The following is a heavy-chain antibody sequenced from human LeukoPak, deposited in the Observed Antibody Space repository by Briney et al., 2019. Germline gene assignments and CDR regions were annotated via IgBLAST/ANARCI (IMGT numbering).Heavy chain of an antibody. CDR1: GFTLSTYY. CDR3: AKGSDPFRLFGEFNVKLPRPIRHYYFDS. D-gene: IGHD3-10*02. CDR2: INSDGSST. V-gene: IGHV3-74*01. J-gene: IGHJ4*02. Sequence: AESLRFSCAASGFTLSTYYMHWVRQVPGKGLMWVSCINSDGSSTKYADSVKGRFTISRDNCKNTLYLHMNSLRAEATADCYCAKGSDPFRLFGEFNVKLPRPIRHYYFDSWGQGTLVTVSS.